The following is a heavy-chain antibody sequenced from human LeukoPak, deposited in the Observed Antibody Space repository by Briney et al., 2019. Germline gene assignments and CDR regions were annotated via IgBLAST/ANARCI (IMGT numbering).Heavy chain of an antibody. D-gene: IGHD3-10*01. V-gene: IGHV3-66*01. Sequence: GGSLRLSCAASGFTVSSNYMSWVRQAPGKGLEWVSVIYSGGSTYYADSVKGRFTISRDNSKNTLYLQMNSLRAEDTAVYYCARAGRSGYYYYGMVVWGQGTTVTVSS. CDR3: ARAGRSGYYYYGMVV. CDR1: GFTVSSNY. CDR2: IYSGGST. J-gene: IGHJ6*02.